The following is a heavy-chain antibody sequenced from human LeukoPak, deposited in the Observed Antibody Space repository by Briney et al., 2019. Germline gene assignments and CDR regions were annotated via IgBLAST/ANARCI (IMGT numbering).Heavy chain of an antibody. J-gene: IGHJ4*02. CDR1: GFTFSSYW. V-gene: IGHV3-7*01. D-gene: IGHD3-22*01. CDR3: ARGGYDSSGYDDY. CDR2: IKQDGSEK. Sequence: GGSLRLSCAASGFTFSSYWMIWVRQAPGKGLEWVANIKQDGSEKYYVDSVKGRSTISRDNAKNSLYLQMNSLRAEDTAVDYCARGGYDSSGYDDYWGQGTLVTVSS.